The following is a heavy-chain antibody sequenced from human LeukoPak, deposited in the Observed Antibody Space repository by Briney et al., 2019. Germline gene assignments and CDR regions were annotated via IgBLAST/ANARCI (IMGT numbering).Heavy chain of an antibody. Sequence: GGSLRLSCLASEFALSSYIMHWVRQAPGKGLEYVSAISNNGGSTYYADSVKGRFTISRDNSKNTLYLQMNSLRPEDTAVYYCVRSVTTLSDFHNWGQGTLVTVSS. CDR1: EFALSSYI. D-gene: IGHD4-17*01. CDR3: VRSVTTLSDFHN. CDR2: ISNNGGST. V-gene: IGHV3-64D*09. J-gene: IGHJ4*02.